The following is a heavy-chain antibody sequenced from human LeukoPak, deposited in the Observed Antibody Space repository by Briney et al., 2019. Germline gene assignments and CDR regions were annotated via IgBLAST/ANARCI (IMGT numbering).Heavy chain of an antibody. CDR3: ARESSGIAATDKIDF. CDR1: GFTFSSYW. Sequence: QTGGSLRLFCAASGFTFSSYWMSWVRQAPGKGLEWVANIKQDGSEKYYVDSVKGRFTISRDNAKNSLYLQMSSLRVEDTAVYYCARESSGIAATDKIDFWGQGTLVTVSS. D-gene: IGHD6-13*01. CDR2: IKQDGSEK. V-gene: IGHV3-7*01. J-gene: IGHJ4*02.